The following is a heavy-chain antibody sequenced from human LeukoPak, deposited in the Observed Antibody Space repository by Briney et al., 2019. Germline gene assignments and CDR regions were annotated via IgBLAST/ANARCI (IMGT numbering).Heavy chain of an antibody. CDR1: GYTFTSYY. D-gene: IGHD3-10*01. J-gene: IGHJ4*02. V-gene: IGHV1-46*01. CDR3: ARGLVSGSYYKLSYYFDY. Sequence: ASVKVSCKASGYTFTSYYMHWVRQAPGQGLEWMGIINPSGGSTSYAQKFQGRVTMTRDTSTSTAYMELSSLRSEDTAVYYCARGLVSGSYYKLSYYFDYWGQGTLVTVSS. CDR2: INPSGGST.